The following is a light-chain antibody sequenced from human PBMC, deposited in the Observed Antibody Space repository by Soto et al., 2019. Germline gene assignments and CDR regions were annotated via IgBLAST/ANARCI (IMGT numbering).Light chain of an antibody. CDR3: SSYTTDITPFV. CDR1: SGDIGGYNY. J-gene: IGLJ2*01. CDR2: EVT. V-gene: IGLV2-14*01. Sequence: QSALTQPASVSGSPGQSITISCTGTSGDIGGYNYVSWYQQHPGKAPKLLISEVTNRPSGVSNRFSGSKSGNTASLTISGLQAEDEADYYCSSYTTDITPFVFGGGTKVTVL.